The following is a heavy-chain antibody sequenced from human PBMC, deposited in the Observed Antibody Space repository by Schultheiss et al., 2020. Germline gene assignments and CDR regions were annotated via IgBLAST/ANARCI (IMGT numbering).Heavy chain of an antibody. J-gene: IGHJ4*02. CDR1: GFTFSSYE. CDR3: AKDLVRGSGSYYLVWSYFDY. V-gene: IGHV3-48*03. Sequence: GGSLRLSCAASGFTFSSYEMNWVRQAPGKGLEWVSYISSSGSTIYYADSVKGRFTISRDNAKNSLYLQMNSLRAEDTAVYYCAKDLVRGSGSYYLVWSYFDYWGQGTVVTVSS. CDR2: ISSSGSTI. D-gene: IGHD3-10*01.